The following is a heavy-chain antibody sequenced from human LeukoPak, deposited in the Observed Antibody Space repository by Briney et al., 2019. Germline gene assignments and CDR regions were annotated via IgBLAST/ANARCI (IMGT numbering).Heavy chain of an antibody. V-gene: IGHV4-4*02. Sequence: SETLSLTCAVSGDSISTNHWWSWVRQPPGKGLEWIGEVYHSGSTNYNPSLKSRVTISVDTSKNQFSLKLSSVTAADTAVYYCARAAADRFDPWGQGTLVTVSS. CDR1: GDSISTNHW. CDR2: VYHSGST. J-gene: IGHJ5*02. CDR3: ARAAADRFDP. D-gene: IGHD6-13*01.